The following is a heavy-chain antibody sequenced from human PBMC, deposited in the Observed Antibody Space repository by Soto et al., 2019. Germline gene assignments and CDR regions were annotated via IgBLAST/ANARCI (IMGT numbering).Heavy chain of an antibody. CDR2: INHSGST. CDR1: GGSFSGYY. J-gene: IGHJ3*02. V-gene: IGHV4-34*01. D-gene: IGHD6-19*01. Sequence: QVQLQQWGAGLLKPSETLSLTCAVYGGSFSGYYWSWIRQPPGKGLEWIGEINHSGSTNYNPSLKSRVTISVDTSKNPCSLKLSSVTAADTAVYYCARTYSSGYHDAFDIWGQGTMVTVSS. CDR3: ARTYSSGYHDAFDI.